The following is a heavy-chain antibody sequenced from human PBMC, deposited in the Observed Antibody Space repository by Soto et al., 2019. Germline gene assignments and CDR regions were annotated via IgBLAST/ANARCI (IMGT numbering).Heavy chain of an antibody. CDR3: ARRGHSNYYYYYMDV. D-gene: IGHD3-10*01. CDR1: GFTFSSYG. J-gene: IGHJ6*03. V-gene: IGHV3-33*01. Sequence: QVQLVESGGGVVQPGRSLRLSCAASGFTFSSYGMHWVRQAPGKGLEWVAVIWYDGSNKYYADSVKGRFTISRDNSKNTLYLQMNSLSAEDTAVYYCARRGHSNYYYYYMDVWGKGTTVTVSS. CDR2: IWYDGSNK.